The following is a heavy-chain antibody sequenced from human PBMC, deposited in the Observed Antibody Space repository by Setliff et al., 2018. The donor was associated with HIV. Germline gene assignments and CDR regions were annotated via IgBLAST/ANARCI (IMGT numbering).Heavy chain of an antibody. Sequence: SETLSLTCTVSGASVSSGGFYWSWIRQPPGKGLEWIGYIYYTGSTYYNPSLKSRVTISLDTSRNQFSLKLSSVTAADTAAYYCARNPCSGGSCPDAFDIWGQGTMVTVSS. V-gene: IGHV4-30-4*08. CDR3: ARNPCSGGSCPDAFDI. D-gene: IGHD2-15*01. J-gene: IGHJ3*02. CDR2: IYYTGST. CDR1: GASVSSGGFY.